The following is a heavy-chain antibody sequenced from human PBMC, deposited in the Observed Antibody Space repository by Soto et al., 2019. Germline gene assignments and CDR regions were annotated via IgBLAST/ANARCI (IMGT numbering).Heavy chain of an antibody. V-gene: IGHV4-4*07. Sequence: SETLSLTCIVSGGSISEKYWNWVRQPPGKGLEWIGLIFANGHTDYNPSLKSRVAMSVDASKNQFSLRLTSMTAADTAVYYCVASLAASGLNWLDPWGRGTLVTVSS. J-gene: IGHJ5*02. CDR3: VASLAASGLNWLDP. CDR2: IFANGHT. CDR1: GGSISEKY. D-gene: IGHD6-13*01.